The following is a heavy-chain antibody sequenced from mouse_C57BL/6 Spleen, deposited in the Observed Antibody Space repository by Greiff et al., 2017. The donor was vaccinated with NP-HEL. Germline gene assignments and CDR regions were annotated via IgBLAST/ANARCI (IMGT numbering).Heavy chain of an antibody. CDR1: GYTFTDYY. CDR3: ARDGSRAMDY. J-gene: IGHJ4*01. CDR2: INPNNGGT. Sequence: VQLQQSGPELVKPGASVKISCKASGYTFTDYYMNWVKQSHGKSLEWIGDINPNNGGTSYNQKFKGKATLTVDKSSSTAYMELRSLTSEDSAVYYCARDGSRAMDYWGQGTSVTVSS. V-gene: IGHV1-26*01. D-gene: IGHD1-1*01.